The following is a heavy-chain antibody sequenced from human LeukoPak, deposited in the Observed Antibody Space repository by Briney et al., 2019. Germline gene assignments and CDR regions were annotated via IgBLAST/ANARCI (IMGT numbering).Heavy chain of an antibody. V-gene: IGHV3-30*04. D-gene: IGHD3-22*01. CDR3: ARDPMSYYYDSSGYNFFDY. J-gene: IGHJ4*02. CDR1: GFIFSSYA. CDR2: ISYDGSNK. Sequence: GGSLRLSCAASGFIFSSYAMHWVRQAPGKGLEWVAVISYDGSNKYYADSVKGRFTISRDISKNTLYLQMNSLRAEDTAVYYCARDPMSYYYDSSGYNFFDYWGQGTLVTVSS.